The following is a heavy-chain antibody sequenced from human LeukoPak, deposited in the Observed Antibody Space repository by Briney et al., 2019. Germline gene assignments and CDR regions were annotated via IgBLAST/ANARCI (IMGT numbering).Heavy chain of an antibody. J-gene: IGHJ4*02. V-gene: IGHV4-31*03. CDR1: GGSISSGGHY. D-gene: IGHD4-17*01. CDR2: IYYSEST. Sequence: KPSETLSLTCTVSGGSISSGGHYWSWIRQHPGKGLEWIGYIYYSESTYYNPSLKSRVTISVDTSKNQFSLKLSSVTAADTAVYYCARKKDYGDLHVFDYWGQGTLVTVSS. CDR3: ARKKDYGDLHVFDY.